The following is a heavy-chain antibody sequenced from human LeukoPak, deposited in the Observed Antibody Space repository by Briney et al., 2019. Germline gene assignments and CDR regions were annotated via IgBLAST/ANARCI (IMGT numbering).Heavy chain of an antibody. V-gene: IGHV1-18*01. CDR2: ISTYNGNT. J-gene: IGHJ4*02. D-gene: IGHD6-13*01. Sequence: ASVKVSCKASGYTFTSYGIIWVRQAPGQGLEWMGWISTYNGNTNYAQKIQGRVTMTTDTSTRTAYMELRSLRSDDTAVYYCARDLPHSSSWESIDYWGQGTLVTVSS. CDR3: ARDLPHSSSWESIDY. CDR1: GYTFTSYG.